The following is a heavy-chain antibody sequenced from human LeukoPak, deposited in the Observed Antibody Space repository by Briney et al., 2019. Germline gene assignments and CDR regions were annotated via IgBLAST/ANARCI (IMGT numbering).Heavy chain of an antibody. Sequence: PSETLSLTCAVYGGSFSGYYWSWIRQPPGKGLEWIGEINHSGSTSYNPSLKSRVTISVDTSKNQFSLKLGSVTAADTAVYYCARGLSGYYYWGQGTLVTVSS. J-gene: IGHJ4*02. CDR3: ARGLSGYYY. CDR2: INHSGST. D-gene: IGHD3-3*01. V-gene: IGHV4-34*01. CDR1: GGSFSGYY.